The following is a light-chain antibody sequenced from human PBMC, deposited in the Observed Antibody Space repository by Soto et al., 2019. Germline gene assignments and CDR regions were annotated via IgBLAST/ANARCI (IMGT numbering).Light chain of an antibody. Sequence: DIQRSQSPSTLSASVGDRVTITCRPSQSISNRLAWYHQKPGKTPNLLIYDASNLGSGVPSRFSGSGSGTEFTLTISSLQSEYFAVYYCQQYHNWPITFGQGTRLEIK. CDR1: QSISNR. J-gene: IGKJ5*01. CDR3: QQYHNWPIT. CDR2: DAS. V-gene: IGKV1-5*01.